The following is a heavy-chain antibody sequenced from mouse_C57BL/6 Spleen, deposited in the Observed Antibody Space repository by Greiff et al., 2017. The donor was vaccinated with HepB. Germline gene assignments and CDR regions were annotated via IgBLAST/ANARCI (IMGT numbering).Heavy chain of an antibody. CDR1: GFTFSSYA. J-gene: IGHJ3*01. V-gene: IGHV5-4*01. CDR3: ARLGKGFAY. Sequence: EVHLVESGGGLVKPGGSLKLSCAASGFTFSSYAMSWVRQTPEKRLEWVATISDGGSYTYYPDNVKGRFTISRDNAKNNLYLQMSHLKSEDTAMYYCARLGKGFAYWGQGTLVTVSA. D-gene: IGHD4-1*01. CDR2: ISDGGSYT.